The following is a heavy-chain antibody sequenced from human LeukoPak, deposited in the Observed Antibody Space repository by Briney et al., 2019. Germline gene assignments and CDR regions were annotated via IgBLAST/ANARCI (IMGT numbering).Heavy chain of an antibody. V-gene: IGHV4-38-2*02. D-gene: IGHD5-24*01. CDR3: ARDGYNGAFDY. J-gene: IGHJ4*02. CDR2: IYHSGST. CDR1: GYSISSGYY. Sequence: PSETLSLTCTVSGYSISSGYYWGWIRQPPGKGLEWIGSIYHSGSTYYNPSLKSRVTISVDTSKNQFSLKLSSVTAADTAVYYCARDGYNGAFDYWGQGTLVTVSS.